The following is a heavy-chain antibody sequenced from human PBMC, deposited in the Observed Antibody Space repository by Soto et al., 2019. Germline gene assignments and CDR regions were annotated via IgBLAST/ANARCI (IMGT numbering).Heavy chain of an antibody. D-gene: IGHD6-13*01. CDR3: AKTAPSGSTEY. V-gene: IGHV4-59*01. CDR1: GDSITGSY. Sequence: PSETLSLTCTVSGDSITGSYWTWIRQPPGTGLEWIGYINYGGITRYNPSLRGRVTISMDTSRNQFSLRLTSVPAADTAVYYCAKTAPSGSTEYWGQGILVTVSS. J-gene: IGHJ4*02. CDR2: INYGGIT.